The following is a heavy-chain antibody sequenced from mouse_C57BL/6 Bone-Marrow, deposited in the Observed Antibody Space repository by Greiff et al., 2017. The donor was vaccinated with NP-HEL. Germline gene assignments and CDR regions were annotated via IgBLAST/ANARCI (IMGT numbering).Heavy chain of an antibody. D-gene: IGHD1-1*01. CDR2: IDPNSGGT. J-gene: IGHJ2*01. V-gene: IGHV1-72*01. CDR3: ARSGFPITTVSYFDY. CDR1: GYTFTSYW. Sequence: VQLQQSGAELVKPGASVKLSCKASGYTFTSYWMHWVKQRPGRGLEWIGRIDPNSGGTKYNEKFKSKATLTVDKPSSTAYMQLSSLTSEDSAVYYCARSGFPITTVSYFDYWGQGTTLTVSS.